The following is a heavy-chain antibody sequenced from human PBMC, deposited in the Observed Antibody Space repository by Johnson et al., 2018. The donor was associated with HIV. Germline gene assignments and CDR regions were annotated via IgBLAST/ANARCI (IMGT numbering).Heavy chain of an antibody. CDR3: ARACRDGYTCDVYDI. CDR1: GFTVSSNY. V-gene: IGHV3-53*01. J-gene: IGHJ3*02. D-gene: IGHD5-24*01. Sequence: VQLVESGGGLIQPGGSLRLSCAASGFTVSSNYMSWVRQAPGKGLEWVSVIFGGDGTYYADSVRGRFIISRDNSKNTLYLQMNSLRAEDTAVYYCARACRDGYTCDVYDIWGQGTMVTVSS. CDR2: IFGGDGT.